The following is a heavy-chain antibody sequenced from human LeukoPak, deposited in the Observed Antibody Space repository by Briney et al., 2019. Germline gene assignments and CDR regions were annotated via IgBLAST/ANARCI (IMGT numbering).Heavy chain of an antibody. CDR3: AKDSAYAYYGSGSYWDY. Sequence: PGTSLRLSCTGAGLTFNSFGFHWVRQAPGKGLEWVSGISGSGGSTYADSVKGRFTISRDSSKNTLYLQMNSLRAKDTAIYYCAKDSAYAYYGSGSYWDYWGQGTLVTASS. CDR1: GLTFNSFG. J-gene: IGHJ4*02. D-gene: IGHD3-10*01. CDR2: ISGSGGST. V-gene: IGHV3-23*01.